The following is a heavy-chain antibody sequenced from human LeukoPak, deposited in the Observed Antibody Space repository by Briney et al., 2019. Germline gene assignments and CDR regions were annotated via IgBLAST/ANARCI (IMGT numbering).Heavy chain of an antibody. CDR2: IRSKTYGGTT. CDR3: TRGTVYGGNLF. CDR1: GFTFCDYA. J-gene: IGHJ4*02. V-gene: IGHV3-49*04. Sequence: GGSLRLSCTPSGFTFCDYAMSWVRQAPGKGLWWVGFIRSKTYGGTTEYAASVKGRFTISRDDSKSIAYLQMNSMKTEDTAVYSCTRGTVYGGNLFWGQGTLVTDSS. D-gene: IGHD4-23*01.